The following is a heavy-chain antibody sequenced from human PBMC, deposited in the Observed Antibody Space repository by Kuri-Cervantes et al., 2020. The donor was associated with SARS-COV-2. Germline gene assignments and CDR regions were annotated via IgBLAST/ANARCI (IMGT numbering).Heavy chain of an antibody. CDR2: IYTSGST. CDR1: CGSISSGSYY. J-gene: IGHJ4*02. CDR3: ARDRWELHDY. V-gene: IGHV4-61*02. Sequence: LRLSCTVSCGSISSGSYYWSWIRQPAGKGLEWIGRIYTSGSTNYNPSLKSRVTISVDTSKNQFSLKLSSVTAADTAVYYCARDRWELHDYWGQGTLVTVSS. D-gene: IGHD1-26*01.